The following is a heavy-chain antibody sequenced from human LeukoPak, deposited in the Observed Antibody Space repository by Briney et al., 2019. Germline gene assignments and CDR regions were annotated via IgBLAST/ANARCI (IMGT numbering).Heavy chain of an antibody. Sequence: GGSLRLSCAASGFTFSSYTMNWVRQAPGKGLEWVSSISSSSSFIYYADSLRGRFTISRDNAKNSLFLQMISLRVEDTAVYYCARFSVTTRPTTSYALDIWGQGTMVTVSS. CDR2: ISSSSSFI. V-gene: IGHV3-21*01. CDR3: ARFSVTTRPTTSYALDI. J-gene: IGHJ3*02. CDR1: GFTFSSYT. D-gene: IGHD4-17*01.